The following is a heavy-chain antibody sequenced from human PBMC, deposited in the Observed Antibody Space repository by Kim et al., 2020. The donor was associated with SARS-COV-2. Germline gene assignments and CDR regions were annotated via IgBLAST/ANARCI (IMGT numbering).Heavy chain of an antibody. V-gene: IGHV1-69*13. D-gene: IGHD3-9*01. CDR2: IIPIFGTA. Sequence: SVKVSCKASGGTFSSYAISWVRQAPGQGLEWMGGIIPIFGTANYAQKFQGRVTITADESTSTAYMELSSLRSEDTAVYYCAQLAVLTGYSTPLDYWGQGTLVTVSS. J-gene: IGHJ4*02. CDR3: AQLAVLTGYSTPLDY. CDR1: GGTFSSYA.